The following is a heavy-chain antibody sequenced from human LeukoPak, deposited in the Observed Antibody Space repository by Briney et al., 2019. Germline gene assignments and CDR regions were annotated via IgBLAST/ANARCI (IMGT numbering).Heavy chain of an antibody. Sequence: GGSLRLSCMSSGFTVSSNYMNLVRQAPGEGLEWVSVIYSGGSTYYADHVQGRFTISRANSNNTMYLLMKRLRAEDTTGYYFAGGSYCDYWGEGTLVTVSS. V-gene: IGHV3-53*01. CDR3: AGGSYCDY. CDR1: GFTVSSNY. CDR2: IYSGGST. J-gene: IGHJ4*02. D-gene: IGHD1-26*01.